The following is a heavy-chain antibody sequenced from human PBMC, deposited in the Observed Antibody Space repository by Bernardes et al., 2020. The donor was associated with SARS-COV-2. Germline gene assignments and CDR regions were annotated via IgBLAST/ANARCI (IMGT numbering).Heavy chain of an antibody. CDR3: TRDFGSFLPDY. Sequence: GGSLRLSCAASGFTFSTYSMNWVRQAPGKGLEWVSYISSSSSTIYYADSVKGRFTISRDNAKNSLYLQMNSLRAEDTAVYYCTRDFGSFLPDYWGQGTLVTVSS. V-gene: IGHV3-48*01. CDR1: GFTFSTYS. D-gene: IGHD3-10*01. J-gene: IGHJ4*02. CDR2: ISSSSSTI.